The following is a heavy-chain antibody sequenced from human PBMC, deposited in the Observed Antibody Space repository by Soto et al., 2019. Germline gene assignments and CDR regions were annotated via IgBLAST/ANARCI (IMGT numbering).Heavy chain of an antibody. Sequence: GGSLRLSCIASGFTLSTYSMTWVRQAPGKGLEWLSYISKSSTTINYADSVKGRFTISRDNAKNSVYLEVSSLRDEDSAVYYCARDPPNFYYYGMDVWGQGTTVNVSS. CDR1: GFTLSTYS. CDR2: ISKSSTTI. CDR3: ARDPPNFYYYGMDV. V-gene: IGHV3-48*02. J-gene: IGHJ6*02.